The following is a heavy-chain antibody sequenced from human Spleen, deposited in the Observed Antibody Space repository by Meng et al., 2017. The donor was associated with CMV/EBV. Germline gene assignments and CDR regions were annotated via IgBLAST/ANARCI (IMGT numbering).Heavy chain of an antibody. CDR2: FDSEDGET. J-gene: IGHJ4*02. D-gene: IGHD2-21*02. CDR1: GYTISELS. Sequence: QVQLVQSGAEVKKPGASVTVSCKVSGYTISELSMHWVRQAHGKGLEWMGVFDSEDGETIYAQKFQGRVTMTEDTSTDTAYMELSSLRSEDTAVYYCATSNCGGDCSFDYWGQGPLVTVSS. V-gene: IGHV1-24*01. CDR3: ATSNCGGDCSFDY.